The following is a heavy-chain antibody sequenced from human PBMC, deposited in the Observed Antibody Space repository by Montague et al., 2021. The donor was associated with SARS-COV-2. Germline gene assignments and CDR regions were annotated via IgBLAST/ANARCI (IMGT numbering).Heavy chain of an antibody. CDR2: IFHSGTI. CDR3: ATLSRRTAAGTRDYFGLDV. CDR1: GDSISTSTW. Sequence: SETLSLTCRVSGDSISTSTWWTWVRQTPGKGLEWIGEIFHSGTINYNPSLKSPVSISVDKSNNQFSLRLSSLIAADTAVYYCATLSRRTAAGTRDYFGLDVWGQGTTVVVSS. J-gene: IGHJ6*02. V-gene: IGHV4-4*02. D-gene: IGHD6-13*01.